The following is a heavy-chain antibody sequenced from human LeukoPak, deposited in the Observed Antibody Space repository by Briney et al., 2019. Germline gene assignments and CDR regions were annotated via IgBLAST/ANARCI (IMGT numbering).Heavy chain of an antibody. J-gene: IGHJ4*02. CDR1: GFTFSSYW. Sequence: PGGSLRLSCAASGFTFSSYWMSWVRQAPGKGLGWVANIKQDGSEKYYVDSVKGRFTISRDNAKNSLYLQMNSLRAEDTAVYYCARTNTDYRCSGGSCYLRCDYWGQGTLVTVSS. V-gene: IGHV3-7*01. CDR2: IKQDGSEK. D-gene: IGHD2-15*01. CDR3: ARTNTDYRCSGGSCYLRCDY.